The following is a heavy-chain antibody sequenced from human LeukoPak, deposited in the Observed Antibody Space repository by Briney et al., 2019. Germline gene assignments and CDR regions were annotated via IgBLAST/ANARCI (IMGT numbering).Heavy chain of an antibody. CDR1: GFTFSDYY. CDR2: ISSSGSTI. CDR3: ARAYDYVWGSYRESDY. D-gene: IGHD3-16*02. J-gene: IGHJ4*02. V-gene: IGHV3-11*04. Sequence: GGSLRLSCAASGFTFSDYYMSWIRQAPGKGLEWVSYISSSGSTIYYADSVKGRFTISRDNAKNSLYLQMNSLRAEDTAVYYCARAYDYVWGSYRESDYWGQGTLVTVSS.